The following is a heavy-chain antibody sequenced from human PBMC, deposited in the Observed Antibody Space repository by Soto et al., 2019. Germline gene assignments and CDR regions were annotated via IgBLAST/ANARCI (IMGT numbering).Heavy chain of an antibody. CDR1: GDTFNFYT. D-gene: IGHD3-10*01. Sequence: QVQLVQSGADVQRPGSSVRVSCKASGDTFNFYTINWVRQAPGQGLQWMGRINPILSMSNYAPRFPGRVTMTADKSTSTAYMELSSLRSEDTAMYYCATSYGSGYRAFDSWGQVALVTVSS. CDR3: ATSYGSGYRAFDS. CDR2: INPILSMS. V-gene: IGHV1-69*02. J-gene: IGHJ4*02.